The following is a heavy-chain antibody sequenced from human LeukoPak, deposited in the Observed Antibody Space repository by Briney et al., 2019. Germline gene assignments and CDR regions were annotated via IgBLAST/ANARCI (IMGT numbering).Heavy chain of an antibody. CDR1: GFSFTTYW. V-gene: IGHV3-7*01. Sequence: GGSLRLSCAASGFSFTTYWMGWVRQAPGKGLEWVANINQDGTEKYYVDSVKGRFTISRDNSKNTLYLQMNSLRAEDTAVYYCAKSGRRGYSYGYRFKYYYDYWGQGTLVTVSS. J-gene: IGHJ4*02. D-gene: IGHD5-18*01. CDR2: INQDGTEK. CDR3: AKSGRRGYSYGYRFKYYYDY.